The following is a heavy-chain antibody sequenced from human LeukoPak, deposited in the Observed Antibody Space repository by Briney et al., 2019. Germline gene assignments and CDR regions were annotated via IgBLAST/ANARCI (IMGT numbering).Heavy chain of an antibody. CDR3: ARRVGATYVAAFDI. D-gene: IGHD1-26*01. Sequence: GGSLRLSCAASGFTFSSYAMSWVRQAPGKGLEWVSAISGSGGSTYYADSVKGRFTISRDNAKNSLYLQMNSLRAEDTAVYYCARRVGATYVAAFDIWGQGTMVTVSS. V-gene: IGHV3-23*01. CDR2: ISGSGGST. J-gene: IGHJ3*02. CDR1: GFTFSSYA.